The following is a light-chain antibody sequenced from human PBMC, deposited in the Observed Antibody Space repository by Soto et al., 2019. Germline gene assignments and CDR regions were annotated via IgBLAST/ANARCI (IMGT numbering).Light chain of an antibody. Sequence: EIVMTQSPATLSVSPGERATLSCRASRNINRKLAWYQQKPGQAPRLLISGASTRAPGIPARFSGSGSGTEFTLTISSLQSEDVAVYYCQQYYDYPPLIFGGGTKVEIK. CDR2: GAS. CDR3: QQYYDYPPLI. J-gene: IGKJ4*01. CDR1: RNINRK. V-gene: IGKV3-15*01.